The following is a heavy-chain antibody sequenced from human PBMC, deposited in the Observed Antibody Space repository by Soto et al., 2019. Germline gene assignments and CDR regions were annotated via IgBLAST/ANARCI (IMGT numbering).Heavy chain of an antibody. V-gene: IGHV3-30-3*01. D-gene: IGHD1-26*01. CDR3: ARGGTWEPSEGGAFDI. Sequence: QVQLVESGGGVVQPGRSLRLSCAASGFTFSSYAMHWVRQAPGKGLEGVAVISYDGSNKYYADSVKGRFTISRDNSKNTLYLQMNSLRAEDTAVYYCARGGTWEPSEGGAFDIWGQGTMVTVSS. CDR2: ISYDGSNK. CDR1: GFTFSSYA. J-gene: IGHJ3*02.